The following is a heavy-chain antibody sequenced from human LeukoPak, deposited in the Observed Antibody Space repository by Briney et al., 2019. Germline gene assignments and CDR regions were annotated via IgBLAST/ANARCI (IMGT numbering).Heavy chain of an antibody. CDR3: ARELHDSLDRPPVLDY. V-gene: IGHV4-34*01. CDR2: INHNGRT. D-gene: IGHD1-7*01. Sequence: PSETLSLTCAVYNGSFSGHYWSWIRQPPGKGLEWIGEINHNGRTTYKPSLKSRVTMSVDTSKNQFSLKLSSVTAADTAVYYCARELHDSLDRPPVLDYWGQGTLVTVSS. J-gene: IGHJ4*02. CDR1: NGSFSGHY.